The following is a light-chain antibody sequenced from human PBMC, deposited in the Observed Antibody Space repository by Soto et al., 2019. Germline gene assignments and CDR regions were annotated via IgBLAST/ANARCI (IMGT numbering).Light chain of an antibody. Sequence: EIVLTQSPCTLSLSPGERATLSCRASQSVSNNYLAWYQQKPGQAPRLLIYGASTRATGVPARFSGSGSGTDFTLTISSLEPEDFAVYYCHQRSNWPPDTFGQGTRLEIK. V-gene: IGKV3-11*01. CDR3: HQRSNWPPDT. J-gene: IGKJ5*01. CDR2: GAS. CDR1: QSVSNNY.